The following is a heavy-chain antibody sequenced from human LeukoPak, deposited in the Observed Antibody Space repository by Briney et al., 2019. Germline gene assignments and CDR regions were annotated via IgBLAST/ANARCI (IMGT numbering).Heavy chain of an antibody. CDR2: ISSSCSYI. J-gene: IGHJ4*02. CDR1: GFTFSSYS. Sequence: GGSLRLSCAASGFTFSSYSMNWVRQAPGKGLEWVSSISSSCSYIYYADSVKGRFTISRDNAKNSLYLQMNSLRAEDTAVYYCARAYYYDSSGVPYYFDYWGQGTLVTVSS. V-gene: IGHV3-21*01. CDR3: ARAYYYDSSGVPYYFDY. D-gene: IGHD3-22*01.